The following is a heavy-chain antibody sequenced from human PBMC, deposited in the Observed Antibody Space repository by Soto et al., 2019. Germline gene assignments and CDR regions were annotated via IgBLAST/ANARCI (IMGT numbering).Heavy chain of an antibody. CDR1: GYTFTSYD. CDR2: MNPNSGNT. D-gene: IGHD6-6*01. V-gene: IGHV1-8*01. J-gene: IGHJ6*02. CDR3: ARGWSIAARSYYYYYGMDV. Sequence: QVQLMQSGAEVKKPGASVKVSCKASGYTFTSYDINWVRQATGQGLEWMGWMNPNSGNTGYAQKFQGRVTMTRNTSISTAYMELSSLRSEDTAVYYCARGWSIAARSYYYYYGMDVWGQGTTVTVSS.